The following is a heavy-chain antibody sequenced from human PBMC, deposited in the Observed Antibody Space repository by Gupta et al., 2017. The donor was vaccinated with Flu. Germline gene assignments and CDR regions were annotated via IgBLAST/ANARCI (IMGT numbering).Heavy chain of an antibody. Sequence: EVQMVESGVGLVKPGGSLSLSCAASGFPFSTYNLSWVRQAPGKGLEWVSYISSSSSPIYYADSVKGRFTISRDNAKNSLYLQMNSLRAEDTALYYCARDVPDYWGQGTLVTVSS. J-gene: IGHJ4*02. CDR3: ARDVPDY. CDR2: ISSSSSPI. CDR1: GFPFSTYN. V-gene: IGHV3-48*01.